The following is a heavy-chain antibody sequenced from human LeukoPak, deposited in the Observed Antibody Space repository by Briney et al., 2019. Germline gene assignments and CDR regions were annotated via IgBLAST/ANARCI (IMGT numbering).Heavy chain of an antibody. V-gene: IGHV1-2*02. CDR1: GYTFTSYH. Sequence: GASVKVSCKASGYTFTSYHITWVRQAPGQGLEWMGWINPNSGGTNYAQKFQGRVTMTRDTSISTAYMELSRLRSDDTAVYYCARVPDRAYYYGSGDWFDPWGQGTLVTVSS. J-gene: IGHJ5*02. D-gene: IGHD3-10*01. CDR2: INPNSGGT. CDR3: ARVPDRAYYYGSGDWFDP.